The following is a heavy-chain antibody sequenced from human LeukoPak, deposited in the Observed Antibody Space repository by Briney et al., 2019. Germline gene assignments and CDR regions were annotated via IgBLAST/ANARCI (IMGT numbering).Heavy chain of an antibody. CDR3: ARGYCSSTSCYRPGGGFDP. CDR2: ISAYNGNT. J-gene: IGHJ5*02. V-gene: IGHV1-18*01. Sequence: RASVKVSCKASGYTFTSYGISWVRQAPGQGLEWMGWISAYNGNTNYAQKLQGRVTMTTDTSTSTAYMELRSLRSDDTAVYYCARGYCSSTSCYRPGGGFDPWGQGTLVTVSS. D-gene: IGHD2-2*01. CDR1: GYTFTSYG.